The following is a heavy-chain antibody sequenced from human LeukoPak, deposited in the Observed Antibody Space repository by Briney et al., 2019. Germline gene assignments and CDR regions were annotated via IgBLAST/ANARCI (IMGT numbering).Heavy chain of an antibody. V-gene: IGHV3-23*01. CDR3: AKDNYTDSYYPFDY. CDR2: MSGSGDST. D-gene: IGHD1-26*01. J-gene: IGHJ4*02. Sequence: PGGSLRLSCAGAGIPLRGYAMSWVRQAPGKGLEWVSAMSGSGDSTLYADSMRGRFTISRDDSKNTLYLQMNNLRVEDTAVYYCAKDNYTDSYYPFDYWGQGTLVTVSS. CDR1: GIPLRGYA.